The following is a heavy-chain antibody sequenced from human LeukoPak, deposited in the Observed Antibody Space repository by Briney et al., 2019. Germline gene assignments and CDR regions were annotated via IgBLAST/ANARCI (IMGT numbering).Heavy chain of an antibody. Sequence: GESLKISCKGSGYSFTTYWIGWVRQMPGKGLEWMGIICPGDSETRYSPSFQGQVTISADKSISTAYLQWSSLKASDTAMYYCASKQQPYYYYMDVWGKGTPVTVSS. D-gene: IGHD5-18*01. CDR3: ASKQQPYYYYMDV. CDR2: ICPGDSET. J-gene: IGHJ6*03. V-gene: IGHV5-51*01. CDR1: GYSFTTYW.